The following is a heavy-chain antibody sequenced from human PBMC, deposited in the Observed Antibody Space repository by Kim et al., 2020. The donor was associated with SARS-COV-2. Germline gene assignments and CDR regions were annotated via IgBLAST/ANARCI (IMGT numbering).Heavy chain of an antibody. CDR3: AKGERWLQMWD. CDR2: INGGGDGT. V-gene: IGHV3-23*01. J-gene: IGHJ4*02. CDR1: GFTFSSYA. Sequence: GGSLRLSCAASGFTFSSYAMSWVRQAPGKGLELVSGINGGGDGTYYADSVKGRFTISRDNSKNTLYLQMNSLRAEDTAVYYCAKGERWLQMWDWGQGTLVTVSS. D-gene: IGHD5-12*01.